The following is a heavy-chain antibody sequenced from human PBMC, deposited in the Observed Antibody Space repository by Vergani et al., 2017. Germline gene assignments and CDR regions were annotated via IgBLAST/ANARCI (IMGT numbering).Heavy chain of an antibody. CDR2: IYYSGST. CDR3: ARMATIAWSFDY. CDR1: GGSISSGGYY. J-gene: IGHJ4*02. D-gene: IGHD5-24*01. V-gene: IGHV4-31*03. Sequence: QVQLQESGPGLVKPSKTLSLTCTVSGGSISSGGYYWSWIRQHPGKGLEWIGYIYYSGSTYYNPSLKSRVTISVDTSKNQFSLKLSSVTAADTAVYYCARMATIAWSFDYWGQGTLVTVSS.